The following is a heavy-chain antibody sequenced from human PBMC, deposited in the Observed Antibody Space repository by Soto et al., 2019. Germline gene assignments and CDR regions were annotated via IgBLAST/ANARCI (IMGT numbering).Heavy chain of an antibody. CDR3: AKDLYKYQLLGWGKFDY. CDR2: ISGSGGST. CDR1: GFTFSSYA. D-gene: IGHD2-2*01. V-gene: IGHV3-23*01. Sequence: GGSLRLSCAASGFTFSSYAMSWVRQAPGKGLEWVSAISGSGGSTYYADSVKGRFTISRDNAKNTLYLQMNSLRAEDTAVYYCAKDLYKYQLLGWGKFDYWGQGTLVTVSS. J-gene: IGHJ4*02.